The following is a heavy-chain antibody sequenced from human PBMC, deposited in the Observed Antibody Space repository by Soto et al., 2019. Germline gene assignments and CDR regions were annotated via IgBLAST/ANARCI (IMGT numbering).Heavy chain of an antibody. Sequence: PGESLKISCKGSGYSFAGYWITWVRQKPGKGLEWMGRIDPSDSQTYYSPSFRGHVTISATKSITTVLLQWSSLRASDTAMYYCARQLSNRRSDYWGQGTLVTVSS. CDR3: ARQLSNRRSDY. J-gene: IGHJ4*02. CDR2: IDPSDSQT. V-gene: IGHV5-10-1*01. D-gene: IGHD2-2*01. CDR1: GYSFAGYW.